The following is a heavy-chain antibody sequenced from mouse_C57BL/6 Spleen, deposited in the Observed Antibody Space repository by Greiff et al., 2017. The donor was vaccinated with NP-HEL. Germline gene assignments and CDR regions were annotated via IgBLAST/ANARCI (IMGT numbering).Heavy chain of an antibody. CDR1: GYSFTSYY. CDR2: IYPGSGNT. Sequence: VQLQQSGPELVKPGASVKISCKASGYSFTSYYIHWVKQRPGQGLEWIGWIYPGSGNTKYNEKFKGTATLTADTSSSTAYMQLSSLTSDDSAVYYCARQAYGSSYVYYAMDYWGQGTSVTVAS. J-gene: IGHJ4*01. D-gene: IGHD1-1*01. CDR3: ARQAYGSSYVYYAMDY. V-gene: IGHV1-66*01.